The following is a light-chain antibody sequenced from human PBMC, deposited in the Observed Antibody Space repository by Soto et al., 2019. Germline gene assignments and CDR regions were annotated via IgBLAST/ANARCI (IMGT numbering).Light chain of an antibody. CDR2: GAS. V-gene: IGKV3-15*01. J-gene: IGKJ2*01. CDR3: QEYNNWPPYI. CDR1: QTVGSN. Sequence: IVMTQSPATLSVSPGERATLSCRASQTVGSNLAWYQQKPGQAPRLLIYGASTRATGIPARFSGSGSGTEFTLTISSLQSEDFAVYYCQEYNNWPPYIFGQGTKLEVK.